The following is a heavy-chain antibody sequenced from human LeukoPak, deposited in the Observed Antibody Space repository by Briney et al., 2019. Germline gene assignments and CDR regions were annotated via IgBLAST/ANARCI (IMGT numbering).Heavy chain of an antibody. CDR1: GGSFSGYY. Sequence: SETLSPTCAVYGGSFSGYYWSWIRQPPGKGLEWIGEINHSGSTNYNPSLESRVTISVDTSKNQFSLKLSSVTAADTAVYYCARGSLYSSGTSWDAFDIWGQGTMVTVSS. D-gene: IGHD6-19*01. CDR3: ARGSLYSSGTSWDAFDI. CDR2: INHSGST. J-gene: IGHJ3*02. V-gene: IGHV4-34*01.